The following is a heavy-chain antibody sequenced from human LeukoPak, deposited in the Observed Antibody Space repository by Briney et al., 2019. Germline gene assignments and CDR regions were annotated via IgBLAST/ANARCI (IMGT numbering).Heavy chain of an antibody. CDR2: IFDSGAPS. Sequence: GGSLRLSCVASRITFRHHAMSWVRQAPGKGLEWVSSIFDSGAPSYYSDSEKGRSTISRDNSRDTFYLQMENLRAEDSATYYCTKAVGGGRDAYDVWGQGTRVIVSS. J-gene: IGHJ3*01. D-gene: IGHD3-16*01. CDR1: RITFRHHA. V-gene: IGHV3-23*01. CDR3: TKAVGGGRDAYDV.